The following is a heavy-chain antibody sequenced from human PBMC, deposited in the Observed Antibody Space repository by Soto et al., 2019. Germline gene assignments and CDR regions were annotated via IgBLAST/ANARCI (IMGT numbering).Heavy chain of an antibody. CDR2: IYYSGDT. J-gene: IGHJ4*02. CDR1: GGSITSGGHY. Sequence: SETLSLTCTVSGGSITSGGHYWIWIRHHPGKGLEWIGYIYYSGDTYYNPSLKSRVTISLDTSKNQFSLNLNSVTAADTAVYYCASRVDSDTGGYYSSYFASWGQGTLATV. V-gene: IGHV4-31*03. CDR3: ASRVDSDTGGYYSSYFAS. D-gene: IGHD3-22*01.